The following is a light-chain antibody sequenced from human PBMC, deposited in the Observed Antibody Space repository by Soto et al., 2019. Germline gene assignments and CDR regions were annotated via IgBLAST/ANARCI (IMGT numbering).Light chain of an antibody. Sequence: DVVMTQSPLSLPVTLGQPASISCRSSQSLAYSDGNTYLIWFQQRPGQAPRRLIYNVSNRDSGDPDRFSGSGSGADVTLKISRVEAEDVGVYYCMQGTHSPPYTFGQGTKLEIK. J-gene: IGKJ2*01. CDR3: MQGTHSPPYT. CDR1: QSLAYSDGNTY. V-gene: IGKV2-30*01. CDR2: NVS.